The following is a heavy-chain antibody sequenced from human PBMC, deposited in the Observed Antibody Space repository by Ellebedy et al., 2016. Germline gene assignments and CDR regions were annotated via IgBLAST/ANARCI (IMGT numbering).Heavy chain of an antibody. CDR2: TRDKVNNYNT. Sequence: GGSLRPSCAAPGSTFSDHSMDWVRQAPGKGLEWVGRTRDKVNNYNTEYAASVRGRFTVSRDDPKNSLYLQRNSLKTEDTAVYYGVRPLRGFAFGFDSWGQGTLVTISS. V-gene: IGHV3-72*01. D-gene: IGHD3-22*01. CDR1: GSTFSDHS. CDR3: VRPLRGFAFGFDS. J-gene: IGHJ4*02.